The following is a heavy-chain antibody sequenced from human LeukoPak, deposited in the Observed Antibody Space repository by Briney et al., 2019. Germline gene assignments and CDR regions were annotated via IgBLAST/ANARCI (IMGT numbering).Heavy chain of an antibody. CDR3: ATASHFYSPGDY. V-gene: IGHV1-24*01. CDR2: FDPEDGET. D-gene: IGHD2/OR15-2a*01. Sequence: SVKVSCKVSGYTLTELSMHWVRQAPGKGLEWMGGFDPEDGETIYAQKFQGRVTMTEDTSTDTAYMELSSPRSEDTAVYYCATASHFYSPGDYWGQGTLVTVSS. CDR1: GYTLTELS. J-gene: IGHJ4*02.